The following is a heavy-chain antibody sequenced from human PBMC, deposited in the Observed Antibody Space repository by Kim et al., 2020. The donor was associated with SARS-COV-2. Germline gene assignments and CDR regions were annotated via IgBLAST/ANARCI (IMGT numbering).Heavy chain of an antibody. D-gene: IGHD5-12*01. Sequence: LKSLVTISVDTSKNQFSLKLSSVTAADTAVYYCARGGRWLQLYGDAFDIWGQGTMVTVSS. J-gene: IGHJ3*02. V-gene: IGHV4-39*07. CDR3: ARGGRWLQLYGDAFDI.